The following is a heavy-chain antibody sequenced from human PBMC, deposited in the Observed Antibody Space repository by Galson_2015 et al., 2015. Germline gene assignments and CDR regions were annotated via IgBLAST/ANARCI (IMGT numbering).Heavy chain of an antibody. CDR3: ARLVYCDGGTCYYNFDI. CDR1: GDSIRSYY. D-gene: IGHD3-10*01. V-gene: IGHV4-59*08. J-gene: IGHJ3*02. Sequence: SETLSLTCGVSGDSIRSYYWGWIRQPPGKALEWIGNIYYRGGTNYNPSLKSRVTMSLDTSKTRFSLKLSSVTAADTATYYCARLVYCDGGTCYYNFDIWGQGTMVTVSS. CDR2: IYYRGGT.